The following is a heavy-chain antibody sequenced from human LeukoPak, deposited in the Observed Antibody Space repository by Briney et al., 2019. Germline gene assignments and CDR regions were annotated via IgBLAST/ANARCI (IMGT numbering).Heavy chain of an antibody. Sequence: GASVKVPCKASGYTFTGYYMHWVRQAPGQGLEWMGWINPNSGGTNYAQKFQGRVTMTRDTSISTAYMELSRLRSDDTAVYYCARELTIFGVVIFDYWGQGTLVTVSS. CDR1: GYTFTGYY. V-gene: IGHV1-2*02. J-gene: IGHJ4*02. CDR3: ARELTIFGVVIFDY. D-gene: IGHD3-3*01. CDR2: INPNSGGT.